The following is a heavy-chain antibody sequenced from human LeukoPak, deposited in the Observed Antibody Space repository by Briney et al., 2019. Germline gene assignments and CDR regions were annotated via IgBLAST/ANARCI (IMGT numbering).Heavy chain of an antibody. Sequence: GGSLRLSCAASGFTFSSYGMHWVRQAPGKGLEWVAVIWSDGSNKYYADSVKGRFTISRDNSKNTLYLQMNSLRAEDTAAYYCAKKALIYYDTSGYYNDYFDYWGQGTLVTVSS. V-gene: IGHV3-33*06. CDR2: IWSDGSNK. J-gene: IGHJ4*02. D-gene: IGHD3-22*01. CDR3: AKKALIYYDTSGYYNDYFDY. CDR1: GFTFSSYG.